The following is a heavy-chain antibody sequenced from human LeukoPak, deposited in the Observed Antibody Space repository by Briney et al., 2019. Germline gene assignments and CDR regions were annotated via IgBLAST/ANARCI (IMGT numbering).Heavy chain of an antibody. CDR1: GGSISSYY. CDR3: ARDGCGGSCFHYYYYYMDV. J-gene: IGHJ6*03. D-gene: IGHD2-15*01. V-gene: IGHV4-4*07. CDR2: ISTIGIT. Sequence: SETLSLTCTVSGGSISSYYWSWIRQPAGKGLEWIGRISTIGITNYNPSLNSRVTISIDTSKNQFSLKLSSVTAADTAVYYCARDGCGGSCFHYYYYYMDVWGKGTTVTISS.